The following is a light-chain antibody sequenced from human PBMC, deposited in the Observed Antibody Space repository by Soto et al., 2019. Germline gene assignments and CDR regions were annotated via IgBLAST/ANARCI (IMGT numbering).Light chain of an antibody. CDR1: QTVSRY. J-gene: IGKJ4*01. CDR3: QQRSSWPIT. Sequence: EIVLTQSPATLSLSLGERATLSCRASQTVSRYLAWYQQKPGQAPRLLINDASNRATGIPARFSGSGSGTDFTLTISGLEPEDFAIYYCQQRSSWPITFGGGTKVEIK. V-gene: IGKV3-11*01. CDR2: DAS.